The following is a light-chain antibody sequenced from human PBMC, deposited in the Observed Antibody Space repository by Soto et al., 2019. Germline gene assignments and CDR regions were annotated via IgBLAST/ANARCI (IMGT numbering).Light chain of an antibody. CDR1: QSVSSSY. J-gene: IGKJ5*01. CDR3: QQYGSSPPIT. Sequence: EIVLTQSPGTLSLSPGERATLSCRASQSVSSSYLAWYQQKPGQAPRLLIYGASIRATGIPARFSGSGSGTDFTLTISRLEPEDFAVYYCQQYGSSPPITFGQGTRLEIK. V-gene: IGKV3-20*01. CDR2: GAS.